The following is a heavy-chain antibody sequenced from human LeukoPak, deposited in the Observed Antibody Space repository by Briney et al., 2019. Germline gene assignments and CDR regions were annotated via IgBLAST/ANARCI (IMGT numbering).Heavy chain of an antibody. CDR2: IYPGDSDT. V-gene: IGHV5-51*01. D-gene: IGHD4-17*01. CDR3: ARLLVDYGDYGYYYYGMDV. J-gene: IGHJ6*02. Sequence: GESLKISCKGSGYSFTSYWIGWVRQMPGKGLEWMGIIYPGDSDTRYSPSFQGQVTISADKSISTAYLQWSSLKASDTATYYCARLLVDYGDYGYYYYGMDVWGQGTTVTVSS. CDR1: GYSFTSYW.